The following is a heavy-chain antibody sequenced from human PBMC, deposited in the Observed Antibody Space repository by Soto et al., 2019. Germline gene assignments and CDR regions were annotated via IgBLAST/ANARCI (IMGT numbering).Heavy chain of an antibody. CDR1: GFTFSDYY. J-gene: IGHJ4*02. CDR2: ISSSGDTI. V-gene: IGHV3-11*01. Sequence: QVQLVESGGGLVKPEGSLRLSCVASGFTFSDYYMSWIRQAPGKGLEWVSYISSSGDTIYYADSVKGRFTISRDNAKNSLYLQMNSVRVEDTAIYYCASGTTVIAYELDCWGRGTLVRVSS. CDR3: ASGTTVIAYELDC. D-gene: IGHD4-17*01.